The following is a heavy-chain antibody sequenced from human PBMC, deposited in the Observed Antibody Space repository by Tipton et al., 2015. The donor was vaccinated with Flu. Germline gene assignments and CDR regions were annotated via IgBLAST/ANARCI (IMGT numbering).Heavy chain of an antibody. CDR1: GFIFSDYY. CDR2: ISSSGTSI. CDR3: AREWVSGKYGMDV. D-gene: IGHD1-26*01. J-gene: IGHJ6*02. Sequence: QVQLVQSGGGLVKPGGSLRLSCAASGFIFSDYYINWIRQAPGKGPEWVSHISSSGTSIHYADSVKGRFTISRDNARKSVDLHMDNLRVEDTAVYYCAREWVSGKYGMDVWGQGTTVTVSS. V-gene: IGHV3-11*01.